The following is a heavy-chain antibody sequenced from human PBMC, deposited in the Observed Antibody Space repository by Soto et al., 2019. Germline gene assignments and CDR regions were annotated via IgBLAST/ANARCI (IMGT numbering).Heavy chain of an antibody. V-gene: IGHV4-61*01. CDR3: ARGLREYSSSPPFDY. CDR2: IYYSGST. CDR1: GGSVSSGSYY. D-gene: IGHD6-6*01. Sequence: PSETLSLTCTVSGGSVSSGSYYWSWIRQPPGKGLEWIGYIYYSGSTNYNPSLKSRVTISVDTSKNQFSLKLSSVTAADTAVYYCARGLREYSSSPPFDYWGQGTLVTVSS. J-gene: IGHJ4*02.